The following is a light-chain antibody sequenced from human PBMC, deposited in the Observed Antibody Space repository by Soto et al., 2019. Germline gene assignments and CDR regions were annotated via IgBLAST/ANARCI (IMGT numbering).Light chain of an antibody. Sequence: DIQMTQSPSTLSSSLGDRVTITCLASQSISSYLNWYQQKPGKAPKVLIYAASRLQSGVPSRFSGSGSGTDFTLTISSLQPEDFATYFCQQSYNTPWTFGQGTKVDI. V-gene: IGKV1-39*01. CDR2: AAS. J-gene: IGKJ1*01. CDR3: QQSYNTPWT. CDR1: QSISSY.